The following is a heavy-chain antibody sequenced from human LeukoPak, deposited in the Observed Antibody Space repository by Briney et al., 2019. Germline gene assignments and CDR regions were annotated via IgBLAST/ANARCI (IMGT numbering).Heavy chain of an antibody. CDR1: GFTFSSYG. CDR2: ISYDGSNK. Sequence: AGGFLRLFCAASGFTFSSYGMHWVRQAPGKGLEWVAVISYDGSNKYYADSVKGRFTISRDNSKNTLYLQMNSLRAEDTAVYYCAKDLLLYYYDSSGSIDYWGQGTLVTVSS. D-gene: IGHD3-22*01. J-gene: IGHJ4*02. V-gene: IGHV3-30*18. CDR3: AKDLLLYYYDSSGSIDY.